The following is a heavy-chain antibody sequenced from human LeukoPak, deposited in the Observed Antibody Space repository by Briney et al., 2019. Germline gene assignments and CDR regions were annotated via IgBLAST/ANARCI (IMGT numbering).Heavy chain of an antibody. V-gene: IGHV4-34*01. CDR3: GRHPIWFGEFGFDY. CDR2: INHSGST. Sequence: SETLSLTCAVYGGSFSGYYWSWIRQPPGKGLEWIGEINHSGSTTYNPSLKSRVTISVDTSKNQFSLKLSSVPAADTAVYYCGRHPIWFGEFGFDYWGQGTLVTVSS. J-gene: IGHJ4*02. CDR1: GGSFSGYY. D-gene: IGHD3-10*01.